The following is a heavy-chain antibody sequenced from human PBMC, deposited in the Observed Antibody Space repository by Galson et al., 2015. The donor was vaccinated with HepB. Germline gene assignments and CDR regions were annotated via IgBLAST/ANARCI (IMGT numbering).Heavy chain of an antibody. V-gene: IGHV1-69*02. D-gene: IGHD1-26*01. J-gene: IGHJ5*02. CDR3: ALGVGATNWFDP. CDR1: GGTFSSYT. Sequence: SVKVSCKASGGTFSSYTISWVRQAPGQGLEWMGRIIPILGIANYAQKFQGRVTITADKSTSTAYMELSSLRSEDTAMYYCALGVGATNWFDPWGQGTLVTVSS. CDR2: IIPILGIA.